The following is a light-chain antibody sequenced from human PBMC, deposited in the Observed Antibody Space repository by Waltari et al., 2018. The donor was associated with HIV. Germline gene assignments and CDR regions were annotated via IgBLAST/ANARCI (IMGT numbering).Light chain of an antibody. J-gene: IGKJ4*01. Sequence: DIQMTQSPSPLSASVGDKVTITCQASQDIRHYLNWYQKKPGKAPKLLIFDASKLHTGVPSRFSGSGSGTDLTFTITSLQPEDIGTYYCQQFADLPLTFGGGTQVEIK. CDR2: DAS. CDR3: QQFADLPLT. CDR1: QDIRHY. V-gene: IGKV1-33*01.